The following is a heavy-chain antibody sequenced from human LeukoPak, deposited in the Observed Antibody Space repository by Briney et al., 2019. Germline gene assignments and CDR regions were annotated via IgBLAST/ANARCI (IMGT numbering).Heavy chain of an antibody. CDR2: IYYSGST. V-gene: IGHV4-39*07. CDR3: ARVNTAMGYYYYYMDV. D-gene: IGHD5-18*01. J-gene: IGHJ6*03. CDR1: GGSISSSSYY. Sequence: SETLSLTCTVSGGSISSSSYYWGWIRQPPGKGLEWIGSIYYSGSTYYNPSLKSRVTISVDTFKNQFSLKLSSVTAADTAVYYCARVNTAMGYYYYYMDVWGKGTTVTVSS.